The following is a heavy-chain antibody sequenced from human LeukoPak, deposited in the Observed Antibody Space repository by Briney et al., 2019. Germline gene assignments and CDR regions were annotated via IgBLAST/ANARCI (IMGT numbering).Heavy chain of an antibody. J-gene: IGHJ4*02. CDR3: AKVQLSELELFPAYFDY. Sequence: GGSLRLSCAASGFTFSSYAMSWVRQAPGKGLEWVSAISGSGGSTHYADSVKGRFTISRDNSKNTLYLQMNSLRAEDTAVYYCAKVQLSELELFPAYFDYWGQGTLVTVSS. V-gene: IGHV3-23*01. D-gene: IGHD1-7*01. CDR1: GFTFSSYA. CDR2: ISGSGGST.